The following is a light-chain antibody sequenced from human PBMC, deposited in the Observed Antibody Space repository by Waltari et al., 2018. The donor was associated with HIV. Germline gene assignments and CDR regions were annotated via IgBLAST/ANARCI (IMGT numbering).Light chain of an antibody. CDR2: WAS. CDR3: QQYDSTPLT. J-gene: IGKJ4*01. V-gene: IGKV4-1*01. Sequence: DIVMTQSPDSLALCLGWRATINCKSSQSVLDSSNYENYLAWYQQRPGQAPKSLIYWASTREPGLPDRLSGSVSATDFTLTISSRQAAHAAVYYFQQYDSTPLTFGGGNKVEI. CDR1: QSVLDSSNYENY.